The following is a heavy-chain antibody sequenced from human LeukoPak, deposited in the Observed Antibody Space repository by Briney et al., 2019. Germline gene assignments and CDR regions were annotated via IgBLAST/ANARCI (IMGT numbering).Heavy chain of an antibody. CDR2: ISGSGGST. CDR3: AKDHSSSSLPVFSYYFDY. D-gene: IGHD6-6*01. J-gene: IGHJ4*02. CDR1: GFTFNNYA. V-gene: IGHV3-23*01. Sequence: GGSLRLSCAASGFTFNNYAMNWVRQAPGKGLEWVSSISGSGGSTYYADSVKGRFTISRDNSKNTLYLQMNSLRAEDTAVYYCAKDHSSSSLPVFSYYFDYWGQGTLVTVSS.